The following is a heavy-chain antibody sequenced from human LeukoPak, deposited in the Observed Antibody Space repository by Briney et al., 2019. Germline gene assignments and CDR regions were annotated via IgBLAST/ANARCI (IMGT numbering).Heavy chain of an antibody. CDR2: IKYDGSNE. D-gene: IGHD3-22*01. CDR3: ARVVNEKINSGYYSDY. Sequence: GSLRLSCAVSGISFSGYAMHWVRQAPGKGLEWVGLIKYDGSNEYYADSVKGRFTISRDDPRNTLYLQMNSLRAEDTAVYYCARVVNEKINSGYYSDYWGQGTLVTVSS. V-gene: IGHV3-33*01. J-gene: IGHJ4*02. CDR1: GISFSGYA.